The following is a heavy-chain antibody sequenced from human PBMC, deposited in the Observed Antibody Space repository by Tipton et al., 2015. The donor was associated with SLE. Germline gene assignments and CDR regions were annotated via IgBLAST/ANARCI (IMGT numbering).Heavy chain of an antibody. D-gene: IGHD6-13*01. Sequence: TLSLTCTVSAGSISSYYWSWIRQPPGKGLEWIGDIYYSGSTNYNPSLKSRVTISIDTSKNHFSLKVNSVTAADTAVYYCARGRVAAVYYSYYYYMDVWGKGTTVTVSS. V-gene: IGHV4-59*01. J-gene: IGHJ6*03. CDR3: ARGRVAAVYYSYYYYMDV. CDR2: IYYSGST. CDR1: AGSISSYY.